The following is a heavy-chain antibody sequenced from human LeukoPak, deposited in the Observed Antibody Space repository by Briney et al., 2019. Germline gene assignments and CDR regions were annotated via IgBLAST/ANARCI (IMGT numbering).Heavy chain of an antibody. CDR2: IYYSGST. V-gene: IGHV4-59*01. J-gene: IGHJ5*02. CDR3: ARSPIAAAGTGGAHWFDP. D-gene: IGHD6-13*01. Sequence: ASETLSLICTLSGGSISSYYWSWIRQPPGRGLEWIGYIYYSGSTNYNPSLKSRVTISVDTSKNQFSLKLSSVTAADTAVYYCARSPIAAAGTGGAHWFDPWGQGTLVTVSS. CDR1: GGSISSYY.